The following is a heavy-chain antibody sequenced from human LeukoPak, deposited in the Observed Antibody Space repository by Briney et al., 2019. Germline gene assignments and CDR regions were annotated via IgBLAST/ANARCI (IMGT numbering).Heavy chain of an antibody. V-gene: IGHV4-4*07. J-gene: IGHJ6*03. CDR1: GGSISSYY. Sequence: SETLSLTCTVSGGSISSYYWSWIRQPAGKGLEWIGRIYTSGSTNYNPSLKSRVTMSVDTSKNQFSLKLSSVTAADTAVYYCAREVSQGYCSSTSCLSRVYYYYMDVWGKGTTITVSS. CDR2: IYTSGST. CDR3: AREVSQGYCSSTSCLSRVYYYYMDV. D-gene: IGHD2-2*01.